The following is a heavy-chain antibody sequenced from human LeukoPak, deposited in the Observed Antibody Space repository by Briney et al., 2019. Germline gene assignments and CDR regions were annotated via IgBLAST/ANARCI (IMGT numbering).Heavy chain of an antibody. J-gene: IGHJ5*02. V-gene: IGHV1-2*02. Sequence: ASVKVSCKASGYTFTGYYMHWVRQAPGQGLEWMGWINPNSGGTNYAQKFQGRVTMTRDTSISTAYMELSRLRSDDTAVYYCARGRLGWLSFWFDPWSQGTLVTVSS. CDR2: INPNSGGT. CDR3: ARGRLGWLSFWFDP. D-gene: IGHD5-24*01. CDR1: GYTFTGYY.